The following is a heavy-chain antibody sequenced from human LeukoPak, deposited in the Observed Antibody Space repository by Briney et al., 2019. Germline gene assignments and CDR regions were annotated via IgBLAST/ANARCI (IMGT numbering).Heavy chain of an antibody. CDR1: GDSISSNY. J-gene: IGHJ6*02. CDR2: IYYSGSA. CDR3: ARYSSSWYGGYYYYGMDV. D-gene: IGHD6-13*01. Sequence: SETLSLTCTVSGDSISSNYWNWIRQPPGKGLEWIGSIYYSGSANYNPSLKSRVTISVDTSKNQFSLKQSSVTAADTAVYYCARYSSSWYGGYYYYGMDVWGQGTTVTVSS. V-gene: IGHV4-59*08.